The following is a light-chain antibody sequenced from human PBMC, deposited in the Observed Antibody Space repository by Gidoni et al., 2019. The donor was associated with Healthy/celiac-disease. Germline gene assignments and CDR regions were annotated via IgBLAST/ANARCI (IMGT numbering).Light chain of an antibody. CDR1: NIGSKS. J-gene: IGLJ2*01. Sequence: SYVLPPPPSVSAAPGNTARIPCGGNNIGSKSVHWYQQKPGQAPVLVVYDDSDRPSGIPGRFSGANSGNTATLTISRVEAGDEADYYCQVWDSSSDHVVFGGGTKLTVL. CDR3: QVWDSSSDHVV. V-gene: IGLV3-21*03. CDR2: DDS.